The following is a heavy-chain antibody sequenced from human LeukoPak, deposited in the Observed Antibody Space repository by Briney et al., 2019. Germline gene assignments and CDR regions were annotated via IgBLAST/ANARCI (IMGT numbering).Heavy chain of an antibody. CDR3: ARVSVGATNYFDF. CDR2: INYDGSEK. J-gene: IGHJ4*02. CDR1: GFTFSSYW. Sequence: GGSLRLSCAASGFTFSSYWMSWVRQAPGKGLEWVANINYDGSEKYYVDSVKGRFTISRDNARNSPYLQMNSLRAEDTAVYYCARVSVGATNYFDFWGQGTLVTVSS. D-gene: IGHD1-26*01. V-gene: IGHV3-7*04.